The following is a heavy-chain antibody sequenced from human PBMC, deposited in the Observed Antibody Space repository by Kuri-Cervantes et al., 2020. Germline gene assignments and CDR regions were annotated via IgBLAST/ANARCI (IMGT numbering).Heavy chain of an antibody. Sequence: ESLKISCTVSGGSISSYYWSWIRQPPGKGLEWIGYIYYSGSTNYNPSLKSRVTISVDTSKNQFPLKLSSVTAADTAVYYCAKTLGYCSGGSCYSAEYWGQGTLVTVSS. D-gene: IGHD2-15*01. J-gene: IGHJ4*02. CDR3: AKTLGYCSGGSCYSAEY. CDR2: IYYSGST. V-gene: IGHV4-59*08. CDR1: GGSISSYY.